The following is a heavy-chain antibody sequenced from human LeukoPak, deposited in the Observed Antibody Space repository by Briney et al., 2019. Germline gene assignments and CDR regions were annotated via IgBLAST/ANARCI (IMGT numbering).Heavy chain of an antibody. J-gene: IGHJ3*02. D-gene: IGHD3-16*01. CDR1: GFTVSSNY. CDR3: AKVDRLGAFDI. CDR2: IYSGGST. Sequence: GGSLRLSCAASGFTVSSNYMSWVRQAPGKGLEWVSVIYSGGSTYYADSVKGRFTISRDNSKNTLYLQMNSLRAEDTAVYYCAKVDRLGAFDIWGQGTMVTVSS. V-gene: IGHV3-53*01.